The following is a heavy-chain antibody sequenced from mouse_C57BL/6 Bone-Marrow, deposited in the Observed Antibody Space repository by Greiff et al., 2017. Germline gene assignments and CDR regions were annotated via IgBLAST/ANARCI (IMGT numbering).Heavy chain of an antibody. J-gene: IGHJ3*01. CDR3: ARDYYGNYERFAY. V-gene: IGHV1-81*01. CDR1: GYTFTSSG. Sequence: QVHVKQSGAELARPGASVKLSCKASGYTFTSSGISWVKQRTGQGLEWIGEIYPRSGNTYYNEKFKGKATLTADKSSSTAYMELRSLTSEDSAVYFCARDYYGNYERFAYWGQGTLVTVSA. CDR2: IYPRSGNT. D-gene: IGHD2-1*01.